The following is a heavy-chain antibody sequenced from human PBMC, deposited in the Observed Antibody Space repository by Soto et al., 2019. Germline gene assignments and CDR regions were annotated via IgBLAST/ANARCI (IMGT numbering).Heavy chain of an antibody. CDR2: IYYSGST. D-gene: IGHD3-22*01. Sequence: QLQLQESGPGLVKPSETLSLTCTVSGGSISSSSYYWGWIRQPPGKGLEWIGSIYYSGSTYYNPPLKSRXXIXVXXAKTQFSLKLSSVTAADTAVYYCALYSSGDDAFDIWGQGTMVTVSS. CDR3: ALYSSGDDAFDI. J-gene: IGHJ3*02. CDR1: GGSISSSSYY. V-gene: IGHV4-39*01.